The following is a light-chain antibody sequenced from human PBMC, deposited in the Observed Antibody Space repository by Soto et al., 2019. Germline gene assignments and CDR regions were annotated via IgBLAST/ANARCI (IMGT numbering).Light chain of an antibody. CDR2: SNN. Sequence: QSVLTQPPSASGTPGQRVTISCSGSSSNIGSSYVYWYQQLPGTAPKLLIYSNNQRPSGVPDRFSGSKSGTSASLAISGLQSEDEADYYCAEWDDSLNGVVFGGGTKLTVL. CDR3: AEWDDSLNGVV. J-gene: IGLJ2*01. CDR1: SSNIGSSY. V-gene: IGLV1-44*01.